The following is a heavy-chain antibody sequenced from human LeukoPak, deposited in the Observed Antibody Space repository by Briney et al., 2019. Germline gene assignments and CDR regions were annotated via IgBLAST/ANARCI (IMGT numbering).Heavy chain of an antibody. CDR3: VRDNLWAFDI. CDR1: GFTFSSYS. CDR2: INGHSTTI. J-gene: IGHJ3*02. V-gene: IGHV3-48*02. D-gene: IGHD3-10*01. Sequence: LSGGSLRLSCEASGFTFSSYSMNWVRQAPGKGLEWVSNINGHSTTIDYADSVKGRFSISRDRAKKSLFLQMNSLRDEDTAIYYCVRDNLWAFDIWGPGTMVTVSS.